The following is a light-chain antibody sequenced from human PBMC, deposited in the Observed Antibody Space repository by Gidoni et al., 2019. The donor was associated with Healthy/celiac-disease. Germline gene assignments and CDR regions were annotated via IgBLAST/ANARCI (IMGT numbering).Light chain of an antibody. CDR3: QQYNSYSP. J-gene: IGKJ1*01. Sequence: DIQMTQSPSTLSASVGDRVTITCRASQSISSWLAWYQQKPGKAPKLLIYDASSLESGVPSRFSGSGSGTEFTLTISSLQPDDFATYYCQQYNSYSPVXQXTKVEIK. CDR2: DAS. V-gene: IGKV1-5*01. CDR1: QSISSW.